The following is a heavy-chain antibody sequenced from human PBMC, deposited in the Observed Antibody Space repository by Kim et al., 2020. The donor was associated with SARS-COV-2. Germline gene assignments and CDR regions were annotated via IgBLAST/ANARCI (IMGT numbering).Heavy chain of an antibody. CDR2: IYPGDSDT. D-gene: IGHD1-26*01. J-gene: IGHJ6*02. V-gene: IGHV5-51*01. CDR3: ATHSGSYYYYYYGMDV. CDR1: GYSFTSYW. Sequence: GESLQISCKGSGYSFTSYWIGWVRQMPGKGLEWMGIIYPGDSDTRYSPSFQGQVTISADKSISTAYLQWSSLKASDTAMYYCATHSGSYYYYYYGMDVWGQGTTVTVSS.